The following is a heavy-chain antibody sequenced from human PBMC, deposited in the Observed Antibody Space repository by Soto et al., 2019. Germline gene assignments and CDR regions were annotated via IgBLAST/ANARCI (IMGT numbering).Heavy chain of an antibody. CDR3: ARYGYPPQYYFDY. Sequence: PWGSLRVSCAASGFTFSSYWMSWVRQAPGKGLEWVANIKQDGSEKYYVDSVKGRFTISRDNAKNSLYLQMNSLRAEDTAVYYCARYGYPPQYYFDYWGQGTLVTVSS. V-gene: IGHV3-7*03. J-gene: IGHJ4*02. CDR2: IKQDGSEK. D-gene: IGHD5-18*01. CDR1: GFTFSSYW.